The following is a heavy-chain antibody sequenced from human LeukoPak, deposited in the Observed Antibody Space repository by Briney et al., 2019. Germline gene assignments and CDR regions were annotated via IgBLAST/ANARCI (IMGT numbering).Heavy chain of an antibody. J-gene: IGHJ4*02. D-gene: IGHD5-24*01. CDR2: ISSSGSTI. CDR3: AKDGRWLQLEYYFDY. CDR1: GFTFSDYY. Sequence: PGGSLRLSCAASGFTFSDYYMSWIRQAPGKGLEWVSYISSSGSTIYYADSVKGRFTISRDNAKNSLYLQMNSLRAEDTAFYYCAKDGRWLQLEYYFDYWGQGTLVTVSS. V-gene: IGHV3-11*01.